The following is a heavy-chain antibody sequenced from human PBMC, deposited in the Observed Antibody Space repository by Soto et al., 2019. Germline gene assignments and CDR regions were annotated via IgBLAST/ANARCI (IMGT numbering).Heavy chain of an antibody. CDR3: ANWALLRPPDYGMDV. J-gene: IGHJ6*02. V-gene: IGHV1-8*01. CDR1: GYTFTSYD. CDR2: MNPNSGNT. Sequence: GASVKVSCKASGYTFTSYDINCVRQATGQGLEWMGWMNPNSGNTGYAQKFQGRVTMTRNTSISTAYMELSSLRSEDTAVYYCANWALLRPPDYGMDVWGQGTTVTVSS. D-gene: IGHD3-3*01.